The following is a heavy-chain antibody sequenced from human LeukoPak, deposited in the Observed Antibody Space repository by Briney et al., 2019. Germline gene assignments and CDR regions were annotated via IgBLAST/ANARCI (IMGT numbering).Heavy chain of an antibody. CDR3: ARYYYGSGTPGNWFDP. J-gene: IGHJ5*02. CDR2: INPNSGGT. D-gene: IGHD3-10*01. V-gene: IGHV1-2*04. Sequence: VASVKVSCKASGYTFTGYYMHWVRQAPGQGLEWMGWINPNSGGTNYAQKFQGWVTMTRDTSISTAYMELSRLRSDDTAVYYCARYYYGSGTPGNWFDPWGQGTLVTVSS. CDR1: GYTFTGYY.